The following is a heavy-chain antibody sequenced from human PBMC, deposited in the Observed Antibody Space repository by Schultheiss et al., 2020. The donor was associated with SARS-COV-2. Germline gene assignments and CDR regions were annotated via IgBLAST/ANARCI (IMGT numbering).Heavy chain of an antibody. V-gene: IGHV3-30*02. CDR3: ARVFSYGDYPEYFQH. CDR1: GFTFSSYG. D-gene: IGHD4-17*01. J-gene: IGHJ1*01. CDR2: IRYDGSNK. Sequence: GESLKISCAASGFTFSSYGMHWVRQAPGKGLEWVAFIRYDGSNKYYADSVKGRFTISRDNSKNTLYLQMNSLRAEDTAVYYCARVFSYGDYPEYFQHWGQGTLVTVSS.